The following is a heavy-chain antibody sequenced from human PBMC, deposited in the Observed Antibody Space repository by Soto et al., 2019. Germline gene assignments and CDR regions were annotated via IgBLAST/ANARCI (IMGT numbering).Heavy chain of an antibody. CDR3: ARDIEDRGGEAFDL. V-gene: IGHV1-69*01. J-gene: IGHJ3*01. Sequence: QVQLVQSGAEVKKPGSSVKVSCKASGGTFSSYAISWVRQAPGQGLEWMGGIIPIFGTANYAQKFQGRVTSTADEDTSTAYMELSSLRSEDTAVYYGARDIEDRGGEAFDLWGQGTIVTVSS. CDR1: GGTFSSYA. D-gene: IGHD3-10*01. CDR2: IIPIFGTA.